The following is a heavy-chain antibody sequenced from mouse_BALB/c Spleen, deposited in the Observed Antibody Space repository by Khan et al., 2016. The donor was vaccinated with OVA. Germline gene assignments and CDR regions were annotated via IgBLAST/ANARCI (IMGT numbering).Heavy chain of an antibody. J-gene: IGHJ4*01. CDR3: ARKNYYGYAMDY. Sequence: QLEESGPGLVKPSQSLSLTCTVTGYSITSGYAWHWIRQFPGNKLEWMGYISYSGSTSYNPSLRSRISITRDTSKNQFFLQLNSVTTEDTATYYCARKNYYGYAMDYWGQGTSVTVAS. D-gene: IGHD1-1*01. CDR2: ISYSGST. V-gene: IGHV3-2*02. CDR1: GYSITSGYA.